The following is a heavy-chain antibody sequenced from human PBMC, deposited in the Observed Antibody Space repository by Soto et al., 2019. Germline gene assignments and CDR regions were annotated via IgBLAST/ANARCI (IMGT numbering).Heavy chain of an antibody. CDR1: GYTFGSYY. Sequence: EASVKLSCKASGYTFGSYYMHWVRQAPGQRLEWMGIINPSGGSTTYAQKFQDRITLTRDTSTSTVYMELSSLRSEDTAVYYCARDRPRMDFWGQGTLVTVSS. CDR3: ARDRPRMDF. V-gene: IGHV1-46*01. J-gene: IGHJ4*02. CDR2: INPSGGST.